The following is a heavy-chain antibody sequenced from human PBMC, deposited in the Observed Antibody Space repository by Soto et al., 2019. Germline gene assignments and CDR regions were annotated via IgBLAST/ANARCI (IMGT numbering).Heavy chain of an antibody. D-gene: IGHD2-15*01. V-gene: IGHV2-5*02. CDR1: GFSLSTSGVG. CDR3: EHSPSADLDCSGGSCYSGFGY. CDR2: IYWDDDK. J-gene: IGHJ4*02. Sequence: QITLKESGPTLVKPTQTLTLTCTFSGFSLSTSGVGVGWIRQPPGKALEWLALIYWDDDKRYSPSLKSRLTITKDTSKNLLVLTMTNMDPVDTATYYCEHSPSADLDCSGGSCYSGFGYWGQGTLVTVSS.